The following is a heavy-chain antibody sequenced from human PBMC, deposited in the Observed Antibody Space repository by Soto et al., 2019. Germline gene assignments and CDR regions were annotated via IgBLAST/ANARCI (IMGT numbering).Heavy chain of an antibody. D-gene: IGHD2-21*01. CDR2: VFWNDDK. J-gene: IGHJ4*02. CDR3: ARAYTYDFDH. CDR1: GFSFGVSGVG. V-gene: IGHV2-5*01. Sequence: QITWEESGPTLVKPTQSLTLTCTFSGFSFGVSGVGVGWIRQPPGRALEWLGLVFWNDDKRYSPSLESRLTLTKDTSNNQVVLTVTNLDPGDTGTYYCARAYTYDFDHWGQGTLVTVSS.